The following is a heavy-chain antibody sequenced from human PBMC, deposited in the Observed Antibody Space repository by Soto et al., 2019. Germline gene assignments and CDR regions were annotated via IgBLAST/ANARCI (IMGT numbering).Heavy chain of an antibody. V-gene: IGHV4-34*01. J-gene: IGHJ5*02. Sequence: SETLSVTRAVYGALFSRYYWSWSPQPPGKGLEWIGEINHSGSTNYNPSLKSRVTISVDTSKNQFSLKLTSVTAADTAIYYCTRAYYDSVGFGVDPWGQGAQVTVS. CDR2: INHSGST. CDR1: GALFSRYY. D-gene: IGHD3-22*01. CDR3: TRAYYDSVGFGVDP.